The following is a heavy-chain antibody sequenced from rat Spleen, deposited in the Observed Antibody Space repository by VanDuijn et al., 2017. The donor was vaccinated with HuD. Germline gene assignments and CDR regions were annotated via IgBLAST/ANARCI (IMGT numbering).Heavy chain of an antibody. V-gene: IGHV6-6*01. CDR2: IKAKSNNYAT. D-gene: IGHD1-11*01. J-gene: IGHJ2*01. CDR3: AWKGGGGEY. CDR1: GFTFSTAW. Sequence: EVQLVETGGSLVQPGKSLKLSCATSGFTFSTAWMYWYRQFPEKRLEWVARIKAKSNNYATDYTESVKGRFTISRDDSKSSIYLQMNNLKEEDTAIYFGAWKGGGGEYWGQGVMVTVSS.